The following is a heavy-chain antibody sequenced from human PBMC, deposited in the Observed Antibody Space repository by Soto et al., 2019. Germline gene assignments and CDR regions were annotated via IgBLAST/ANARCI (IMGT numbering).Heavy chain of an antibody. V-gene: IGHV5-10-1*01. D-gene: IGHD2-2*01. CDR2: IDPSDSQT. Sequence: GESLKISCKGSGYSFAGYWITWVRQKPGKGLEWMGRIDPSDSQTYYSPSFRGHVTISVTKSITTVFLQWSSLRASDTAMYYCARHRIVVVPAANYGMDVWGQGTTVTVSS. J-gene: IGHJ6*02. CDR1: GYSFAGYW. CDR3: ARHRIVVVPAANYGMDV.